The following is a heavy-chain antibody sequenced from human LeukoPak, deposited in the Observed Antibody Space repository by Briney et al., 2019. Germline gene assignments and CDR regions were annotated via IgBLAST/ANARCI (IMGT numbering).Heavy chain of an antibody. V-gene: IGHV1-3*03. D-gene: IGHD3-3*01. Sequence: ASVKVSCTASGYTFTSYAMHWVRQAPGQRLEWMGWINAGNGNTKYSQEFQGRVTITRDTSASTAYMELSSLRSEDMAVYYCAREMPRNYDFWSGGSSTFDYWGQGTLVTVPS. J-gene: IGHJ4*02. CDR3: AREMPRNYDFWSGGSSTFDY. CDR1: GYTFTSYA. CDR2: INAGNGNT.